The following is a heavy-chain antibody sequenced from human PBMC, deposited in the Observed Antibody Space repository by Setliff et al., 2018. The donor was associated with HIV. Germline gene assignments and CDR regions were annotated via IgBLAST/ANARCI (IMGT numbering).Heavy chain of an antibody. CDR3: ARASEGYTYGYGFDI. CDR1: GGSISSGNYY. D-gene: IGHD5-18*01. V-gene: IGHV4-61*02. CDR2: IYISGST. Sequence: SETLSLTCTVSGGSISSGNYYWNWIRQPAGKGLEWIGRIYISGSTNYNPSLESRVTISLDTSKNQFSLKLRSVTAADTAVYYCARASEGYTYGYGFDIWGQGTMVTVSS. J-gene: IGHJ3*02.